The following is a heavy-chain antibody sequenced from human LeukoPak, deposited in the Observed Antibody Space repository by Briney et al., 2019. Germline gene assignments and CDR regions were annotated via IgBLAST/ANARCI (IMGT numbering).Heavy chain of an antibody. J-gene: IGHJ4*02. V-gene: IGHV4-59*12. D-gene: IGHD2-2*01. CDR1: GGSISSYY. CDR2: IYYSGST. CDR3: ARGRVVPAASDFDY. Sequence: SETLSLTCTVSGGSISSYYWSWIRQPPGKGLEWIGYIYYSGSTNYNPSLKSRVTISVDTSKNQFSLKLSSVTAADAAVYDCARGRVVPAASDFDYWGQGTLVTVSS.